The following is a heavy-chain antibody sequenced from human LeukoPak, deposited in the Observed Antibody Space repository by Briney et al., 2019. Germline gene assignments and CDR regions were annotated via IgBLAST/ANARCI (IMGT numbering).Heavy chain of an antibody. J-gene: IGHJ3*02. CDR2: ISSSSSYI. D-gene: IGHD3-9*01. V-gene: IGHV3-21*01. Sequence: GGSLRLSCAASGFTFSSYSMNWVRQAPGKGLEWVSSISSSSSYIYYADSVKGRFTISRDNAKNSLYLQMNSLRAEDTAVYYCTRDSDWDDAFDIWGQGTMVTVSS. CDR3: TRDSDWDDAFDI. CDR1: GFTFSSYS.